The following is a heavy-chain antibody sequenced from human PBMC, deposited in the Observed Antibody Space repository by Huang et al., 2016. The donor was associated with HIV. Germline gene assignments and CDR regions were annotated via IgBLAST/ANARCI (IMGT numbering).Heavy chain of an antibody. Sequence: QVQLVESGGGVVQPGGSLRFSCAASGFTFSSYGMHWVRQAPGKGLEWVAFIRYDGSNKYYADSVKGRFTISRDNSKNTLYLQMNSLRAEDTAVYYCAKGAPGKNYYMDVWGKGTTVTVSS. J-gene: IGHJ6*03. CDR3: AKGAPGKNYYMDV. CDR1: GFTFSSYG. D-gene: IGHD1-26*01. CDR2: IRYDGSNK. V-gene: IGHV3-30*02.